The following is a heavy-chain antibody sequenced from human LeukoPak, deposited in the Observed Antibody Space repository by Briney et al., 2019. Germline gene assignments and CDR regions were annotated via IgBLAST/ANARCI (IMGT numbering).Heavy chain of an antibody. Sequence: GGSLRLSCAASGFPFSNYWMHWVRQAPGKGLVWVSRVNSDGSTTNNPDSVEGRFTISRDNAENTLYMRMNSLRPEDTAVYYSARGYYSSSRFDSWGQGTLVTVSS. CDR2: VNSDGSTT. CDR1: GFPFSNYW. D-gene: IGHD6-13*01. J-gene: IGHJ4*02. CDR3: ARGYYSSSRFDS. V-gene: IGHV3-74*01.